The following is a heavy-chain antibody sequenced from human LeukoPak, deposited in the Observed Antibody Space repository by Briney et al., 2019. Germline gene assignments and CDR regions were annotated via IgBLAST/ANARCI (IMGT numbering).Heavy chain of an antibody. CDR1: GGSISSYY. Sequence: SETLSLTCTVSGGSISSYYWSWIRQPAGKGLEWIGCIYTSGSTNYNPSLKSRVTMSVDTSKNQLSLKLTSVTAADTAVYYCARGSCSGGSCHSGDYWGQGTLVTVSS. V-gene: IGHV4-4*07. CDR2: IYTSGST. J-gene: IGHJ4*02. CDR3: ARGSCSGGSCHSGDY. D-gene: IGHD2-15*01.